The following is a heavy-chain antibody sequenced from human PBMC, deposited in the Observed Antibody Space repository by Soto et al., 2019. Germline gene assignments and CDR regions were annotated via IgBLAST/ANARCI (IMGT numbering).Heavy chain of an antibody. CDR2: IGGGGVPT. Sequence: EVQVLESGGGLVQPGGSLRLSCAASGFTFSNYAMSWVRQAPGKGLEWVSAIGGGGVPTYHADSVKGRFTISRDNSKNALYLHMNGLRADDTAVYYCAEGAGQDPHCFEPWGLGTLVTVAS. D-gene: IGHD6-13*01. CDR3: AEGAGQDPHCFEP. J-gene: IGHJ5*02. CDR1: GFTFSNYA. V-gene: IGHV3-23*01.